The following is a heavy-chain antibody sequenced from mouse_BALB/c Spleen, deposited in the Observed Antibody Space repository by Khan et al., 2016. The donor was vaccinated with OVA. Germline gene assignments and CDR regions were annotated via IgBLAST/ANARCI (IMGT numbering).Heavy chain of an antibody. Sequence: QVQLQQPGAELVKPGASVKLSCKASGYTFTSYWMHWVKQRPGQGLEWIGEINPSNGRTNYNEKFKSKATLTVDKSSSTAYMQLSSLTSEDSAVFYSAGGDNGNWFAYWGQGTLVTVSA. D-gene: IGHD2-1*01. CDR1: GYTFTSYW. CDR2: INPSNGRT. CDR3: AGGDNGNWFAY. J-gene: IGHJ3*01. V-gene: IGHV1S81*02.